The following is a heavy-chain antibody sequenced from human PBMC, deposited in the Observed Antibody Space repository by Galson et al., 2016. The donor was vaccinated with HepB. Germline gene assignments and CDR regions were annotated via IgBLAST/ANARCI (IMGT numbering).Heavy chain of an antibody. CDR2: ISGRTGNT. CDR1: GFTFSSYA. V-gene: IGHV3-23*01. CDR3: AKDSTDYYDGSGYYSYFDY. D-gene: IGHD3-22*01. Sequence: SLRLSCAASGFTFSSYAMSWVRQAPGKGLEWASAISGRTGNTYYADLVKGRFTISRDKSKNTLYLQMNSLRVDDTAVYYCAKDSTDYYDGSGYYSYFDYWGQGTLVTVSS. J-gene: IGHJ4*02.